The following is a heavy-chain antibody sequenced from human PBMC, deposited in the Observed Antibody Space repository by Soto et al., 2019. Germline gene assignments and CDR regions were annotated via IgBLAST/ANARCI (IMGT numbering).Heavy chain of an antibody. CDR3: ARDRKEYYYDSSGYSFDY. Sequence: ASVKVSCKASGYTFTSYGISWVRRAPGQGLEWMGWISAYNGNTNYAQKLQGRVTMTTDTSTSTAYMELRSLRSDDTAVYYCARDRKEYYYDSSGYSFDYWGQGTLVTVSS. CDR2: ISAYNGNT. V-gene: IGHV1-18*01. CDR1: GYTFTSYG. J-gene: IGHJ4*02. D-gene: IGHD3-22*01.